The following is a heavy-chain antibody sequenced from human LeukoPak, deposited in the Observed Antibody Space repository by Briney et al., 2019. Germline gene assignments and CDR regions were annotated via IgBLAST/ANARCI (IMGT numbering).Heavy chain of an antibody. CDR2: IYYSGST. CDR3: ASRGISRGSEYFQP. Sequence: SETLSLTRTVSGGSISSRNYYWGWIRQPPGKGLEWIGSIYYSGSTYYNPSLKSRVTISADTSKNQFSLKLSSVTAADTAVYYCASRGISRGSEYFQPWGQAPWSPSPQ. CDR1: GGSISSRNYY. J-gene: IGHJ1*01. D-gene: IGHD2/OR15-2a*01. V-gene: IGHV4-39*01.